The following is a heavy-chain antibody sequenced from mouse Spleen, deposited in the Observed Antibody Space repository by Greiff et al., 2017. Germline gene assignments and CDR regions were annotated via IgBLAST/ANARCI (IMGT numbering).Heavy chain of an antibody. V-gene: IGHV7-3*02. CDR2: IRNKANGYTT. CDR3: ARVYYSNYDAMDY. J-gene: IGHJ4*01. CDR1: GFTFTDYY. Sequence: EVHLVESGGGLVQPGGSLRLSCATSGFTFTDYYMSWVRQPPGKALEWLGFIRNKANGYTTEYSASVKGRFTISRDNSQSILYLPMNTLRADDGATYYCARVYYSNYDAMDYWGQGTSVTVSS. D-gene: IGHD2-5*01.